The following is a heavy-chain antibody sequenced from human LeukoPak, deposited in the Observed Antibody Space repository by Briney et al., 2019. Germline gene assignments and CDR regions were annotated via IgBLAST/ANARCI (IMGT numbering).Heavy chain of an antibody. CDR2: IKQDGSER. Sequence: GGSLRLSCAASGFTFSSYWMSWVRQAPGKGLEWVANIKQDGSERYYVDSVKGRFTISRDNAKNSLYLQMNSLRAEDTAVYYCAKDIRYSSGWCSLDYWGQGTLVTVSS. V-gene: IGHV3-7*03. D-gene: IGHD6-19*01. CDR1: GFTFSSYW. J-gene: IGHJ4*02. CDR3: AKDIRYSSGWCSLDY.